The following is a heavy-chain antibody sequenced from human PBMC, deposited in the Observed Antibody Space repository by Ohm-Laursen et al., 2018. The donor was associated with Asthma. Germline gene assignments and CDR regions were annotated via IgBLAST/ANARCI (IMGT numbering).Heavy chain of an antibody. Sequence: SSVKVSCKTLGGTLGTSVIGWVRQAPGQGLEWLGGINSVFGTSTYAQKFHDRFTITADESTSTVYMTLSSLTSEDTAVYYCARKAGSCITSNCYSLDFWGQGTLVTVSS. CDR3: ARKAGSCITSNCYSLDF. V-gene: IGHV1-69*01. CDR1: GGTLGTSV. CDR2: INSVFGTS. D-gene: IGHD2-15*01. J-gene: IGHJ4*02.